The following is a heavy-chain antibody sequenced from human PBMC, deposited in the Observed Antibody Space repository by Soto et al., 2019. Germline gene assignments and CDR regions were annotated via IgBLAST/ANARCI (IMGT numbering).Heavy chain of an antibody. Sequence: GGSLRLSCAASGLTVTSSYMSWVRQAPGKGLEWLSIIYGDGTTYYADSVRGRFTISRDCSKNTLYLQMDSLRAEDTAVYYCAKASRFLEWLLSFDYWGQGTLVTVSS. J-gene: IGHJ4*02. D-gene: IGHD3-3*01. CDR2: IYGDGTT. CDR1: GLTVTSSY. CDR3: AKASRFLEWLLSFDY. V-gene: IGHV3-53*01.